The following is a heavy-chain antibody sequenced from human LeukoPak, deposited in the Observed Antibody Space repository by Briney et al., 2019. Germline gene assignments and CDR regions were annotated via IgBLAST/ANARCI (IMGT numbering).Heavy chain of an antibody. CDR2: IKSKTDGGTT. V-gene: IGHV3-15*01. J-gene: IGHJ3*02. Sequence: PGGSLRLSCAASGFTFSNAWMSWVRQAPGKGLEWVGRIKSKTDGGTTDYAAPVKGRFTISRDDSKNTLYLQMNSLKTADTVVYYCTTAPLWFGEFDDAFDIWGQGTMVTVSS. CDR3: TTAPLWFGEFDDAFDI. CDR1: GFTFSNAW. D-gene: IGHD3-10*01.